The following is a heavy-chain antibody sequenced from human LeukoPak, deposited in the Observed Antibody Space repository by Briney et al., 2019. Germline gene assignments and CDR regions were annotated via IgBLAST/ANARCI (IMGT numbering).Heavy chain of an antibody. CDR2: IMTTSGTI. CDR1: GVTFSRYS. Sequence: GGSLRLSCSASGVTFSRYSMNWVRQAPGKGLEWVSYIMTTSGTIYYADSVKGRFTISRDNAKKSLFLQMNNLRAEDTALYYCARVKETTVTTMDYWGQGTVVTVSS. D-gene: IGHD4-17*01. V-gene: IGHV3-48*01. CDR3: ARVKETTVTTMDY. J-gene: IGHJ4*02.